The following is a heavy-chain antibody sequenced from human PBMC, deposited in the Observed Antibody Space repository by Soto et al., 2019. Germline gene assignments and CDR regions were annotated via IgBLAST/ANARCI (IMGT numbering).Heavy chain of an antibody. CDR1: GYTFTSYG. V-gene: IGHV1-18*01. CDR3: ARGRYGDY. J-gene: IGHJ4*02. Sequence: QVHLVQSGAEVRKPGASVKVSCKGSGYTFTSYGIAWVRQAPGQGLEWMGWISAHNDNTNYAQKVQGRFTVTRDTYTSTAYMELRNLRSDDTAVYYCARGRYGDYWGQGALVTVSS. D-gene: IGHD1-1*01. CDR2: ISAHNDNT.